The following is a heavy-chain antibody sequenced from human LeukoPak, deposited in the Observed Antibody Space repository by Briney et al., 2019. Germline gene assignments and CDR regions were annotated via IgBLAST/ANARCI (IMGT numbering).Heavy chain of an antibody. J-gene: IGHJ4*02. V-gene: IGHV1-24*01. CDR2: FDPEDGET. Sequence: GASVKVPCKVSGYTLTELSMHWVRQAPGKGLEWMGGFDPEDGETIYAQKFQGRVTMTEDTSTDTAYMELSSLRSEDTAVYYCATETFTATTRVYWGQGTLVTVSS. CDR1: GYTLTELS. D-gene: IGHD1-26*01. CDR3: ATETFTATTRVY.